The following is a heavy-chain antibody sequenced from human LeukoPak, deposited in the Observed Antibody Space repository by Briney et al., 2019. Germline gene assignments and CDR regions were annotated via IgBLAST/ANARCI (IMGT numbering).Heavy chain of an antibody. CDR1: GGSFSGYY. D-gene: IGHD3-10*01. CDR3: ARRALSLSYYYGSGSSLDY. Sequence: TSETLSLTCAVYGGSFSGYYWSWIRQPPGKGLEWIGEINHSGSTNYNPSLKSRVTISVDTSKNQFSLKLSSVTAADTAVYYCARRALSLSYYYGSGSSLDYWGQGTLVTVSS. V-gene: IGHV4-34*01. J-gene: IGHJ4*02. CDR2: INHSGST.